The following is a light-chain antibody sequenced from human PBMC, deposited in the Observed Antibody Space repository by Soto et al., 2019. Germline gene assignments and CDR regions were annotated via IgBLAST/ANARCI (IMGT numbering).Light chain of an antibody. CDR1: KSLLHSKGTNY. CDR2: LGS. Sequence: EMVMTHSQLSLPLTPGGPAPVSCRSIKSLLHSKGTNYLHWYLQKPGQSPQLLIYLGSNRASGVPGRFSGSGSGTDFTLHISRVEAEDVGVYYCMQALQKPCTFGQGTKVDI. V-gene: IGKV2-28*01. J-gene: IGKJ1*01. CDR3: MQALQKPCT.